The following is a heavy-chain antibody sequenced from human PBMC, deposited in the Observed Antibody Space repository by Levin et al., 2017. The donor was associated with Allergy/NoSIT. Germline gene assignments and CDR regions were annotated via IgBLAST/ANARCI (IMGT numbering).Heavy chain of an antibody. V-gene: IGHV3-23*01. CDR1: GFTFSGYA. J-gene: IGHJ4*02. Sequence: PGGSLRLSCAASGFTFSGYAMSWVRQAPGKGLEWVSDISGGGSTNYADSVKGRFTISRDNFRSTLYLQMSSLRAEDTAVYYCAKDDGGAWSRGYFDYWGQGTLVTVSS. D-gene: IGHD6-19*01. CDR2: ISGGGST. CDR3: AKDDGGAWSRGYFDY.